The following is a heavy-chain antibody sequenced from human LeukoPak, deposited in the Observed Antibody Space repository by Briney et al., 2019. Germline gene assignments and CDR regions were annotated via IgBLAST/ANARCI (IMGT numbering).Heavy chain of an antibody. J-gene: IGHJ4*02. CDR2: ISGSGGST. D-gene: IGHD5-18*01. CDR3: AKEWMRLSL. Sequence: PGGSLRLSCAASGFSISGYAMSWVRQAQGKGLEWVSGISGSGGSTDYADSVKGRFIISRDNSKNRLFLQMNSLRAEDTAVYYCAKEWMRLSLWGQGTMVTVSS. CDR1: GFSISGYA. V-gene: IGHV3-23*01.